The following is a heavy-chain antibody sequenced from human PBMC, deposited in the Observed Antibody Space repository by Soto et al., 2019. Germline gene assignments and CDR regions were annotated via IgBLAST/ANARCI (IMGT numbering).Heavy chain of an antibody. V-gene: IGHV3-15*01. CDR3: TTMSYGLDSGAYYFDY. CDR2: IKSKTDGGTT. J-gene: IGHJ4*02. CDR1: GFTFSNAW. D-gene: IGHD5-18*01. Sequence: EVQLVESGGGLVKPGGSLRLSCAASGFTFSNAWMSWVRQAPGKGLEWVGRIKSKTDGGTTDYAAPVKGRFTISRDDSKNTLYLQMNSLKTEDTAVYYCTTMSYGLDSGAYYFDYWGQGTLVTVSS.